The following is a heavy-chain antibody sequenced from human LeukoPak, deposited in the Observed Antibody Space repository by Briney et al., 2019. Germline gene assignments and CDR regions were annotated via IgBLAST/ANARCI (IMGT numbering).Heavy chain of an antibody. J-gene: IGHJ4*02. V-gene: IGHV4-59*01. CDR1: GGSISSYY. Sequence: SETLSLTCTVSGGSISSYYWSWIRQPPGKGLEWIGYIYYSGSTNHNPSLKSRVTISVDTSKNQFSLKLSSVTAADTAVYYCARGPELVHLDYWGQGTLVTVSS. D-gene: IGHD1-7*01. CDR3: ARGPELVHLDY. CDR2: IYYSGST.